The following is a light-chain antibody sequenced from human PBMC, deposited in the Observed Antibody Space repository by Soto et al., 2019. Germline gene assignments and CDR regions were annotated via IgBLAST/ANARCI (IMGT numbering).Light chain of an antibody. J-gene: IGLJ2*01. CDR2: RDN. V-gene: IGLV1-47*01. CDR1: SSNIGSNY. CDR3: AAWDDSLSRVV. Sequence: QSVLTQPPSASGTPGQRVAISCSGSSSNIGSNYVYWYQQLPGTAPKLLIYRDNQRPSGVPDRFSDSKSGTSASLAISGLRSEDEADYYCAAWDDSLSRVVFGGGTKVTVL.